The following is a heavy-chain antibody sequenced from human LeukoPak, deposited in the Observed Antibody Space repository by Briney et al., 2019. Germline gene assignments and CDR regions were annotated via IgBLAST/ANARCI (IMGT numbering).Heavy chain of an antibody. CDR3: ARGYSSSWYVTTNPAVYGMDV. Sequence: GESLKISCKGSGYSFTSYWIGWVRQMPGKGLEWMGIIYPGDSDTRHSPSFRGQVTISVDKSSSTAYLQWSSLKASDTAMYYCARGYSSSWYVTTNPAVYGMDVWGQGTTVTVSS. CDR1: GYSFTSYW. J-gene: IGHJ6*02. V-gene: IGHV5-51*01. CDR2: IYPGDSDT. D-gene: IGHD6-13*01.